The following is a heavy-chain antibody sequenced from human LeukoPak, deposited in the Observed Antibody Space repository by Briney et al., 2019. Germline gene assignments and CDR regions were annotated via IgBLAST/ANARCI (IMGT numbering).Heavy chain of an antibody. CDR3: ARGRAVATIYYYYYMDV. D-gene: IGHD5-12*01. CDR1: GLYNNCIKHD. CDR2: IYTNQRT. V-gene: IGHV4-61*09. Sequence: PSDTLPHTCTVSGLYNNCIKHDLSSIPPPDGKGLECIGQIYTNQRTDYSPSLKRRVTMSLDTSKNQFSLKLSSVTAADTAVYYCARGRAVATIYYYYYMDVWGKGTTVTVSS. J-gene: IGHJ6*03.